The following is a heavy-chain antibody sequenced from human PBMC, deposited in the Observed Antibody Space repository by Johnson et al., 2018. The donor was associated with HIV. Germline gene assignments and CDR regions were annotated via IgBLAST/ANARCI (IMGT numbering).Heavy chain of an antibody. CDR1: GFTFDDYG. V-gene: IGHV3-20*04. Sequence: EVQLLESGGGVVRPGGSLRLSCAASGFTFDDYGMTWVRQGPGKGLEWVSGINWNGGSTGYADSVKGRFSISRDNSKNTLYLQMNSLRAEDTAVYYCASHVGSSVGSAFDIWGQGTMVTVSS. CDR2: INWNGGST. D-gene: IGHD6-6*01. J-gene: IGHJ3*02. CDR3: ASHVGSSVGSAFDI.